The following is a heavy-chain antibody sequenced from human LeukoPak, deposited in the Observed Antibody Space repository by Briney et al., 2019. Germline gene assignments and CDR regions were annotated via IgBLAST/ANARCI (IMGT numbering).Heavy chain of an antibody. CDR2: ISYSGST. CDR3: ARVTGSYYYYYYMDV. Sequence: SETLSLTCTVSGGSLRNTNYYWGWIRQPPGTGLEWIGSISYSGSTYYNPSLKSRVTISVDTSTNQFSLKLSSVTAADTAVYYCARVTGSYYYYYYMDVWGKGTTVTVSS. V-gene: IGHV4-39*07. J-gene: IGHJ6*03. D-gene: IGHD3-10*01. CDR1: GGSLRNTNYY.